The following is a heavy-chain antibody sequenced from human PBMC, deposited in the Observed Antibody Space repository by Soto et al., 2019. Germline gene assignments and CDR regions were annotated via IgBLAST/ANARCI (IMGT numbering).Heavy chain of an antibody. CDR3: AKAVAGEAGYFDY. Sequence: GGSLRLSCAASGFTFDDYAMHWVRQAPGKGLEWVSGISWNSGSIGYADSVKGRFTISRDNAKNSLYLQMNSLRAEDTALYYCAKAVAGEAGYFDYWGQGTLVTVSS. V-gene: IGHV3-9*01. CDR1: GFTFDDYA. D-gene: IGHD6-19*01. CDR2: ISWNSGSI. J-gene: IGHJ4*02.